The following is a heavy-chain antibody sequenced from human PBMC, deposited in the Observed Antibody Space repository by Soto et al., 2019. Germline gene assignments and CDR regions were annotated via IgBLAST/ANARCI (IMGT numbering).Heavy chain of an antibody. Sequence: QITLKESGPTLVKPTQTLTLTCTFSGFSLSTSRVGVGWIRQPPGKALEWLAVIYWDDAKTYRPSLKSRLTITKYTSKNQVALTMTNMDPVDTATYYCAHAYGRRSLYWGQGTLVTVSS. CDR1: GFSLSTSRVG. CDR2: IYWDDAK. CDR3: AHAYGRRSLY. D-gene: IGHD3-10*02. J-gene: IGHJ4*02. V-gene: IGHV2-5*02.